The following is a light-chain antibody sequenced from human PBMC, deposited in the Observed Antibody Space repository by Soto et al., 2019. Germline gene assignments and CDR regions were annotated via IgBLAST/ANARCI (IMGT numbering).Light chain of an antibody. CDR2: DVS. CDR1: SSDVGGYNY. CDR3: SSYTSSSFGV. V-gene: IGLV2-14*01. Sequence: QSALTQPASVSGSPGQSITISCTGTSSDVGGYNYVSWYQQHPGKAPKLMIYDVSNRPSGVSNRFSGSKCGNTASLTISGLQAEDEADYYCSSYTSSSFGVFGTGTKVTVL. J-gene: IGLJ1*01.